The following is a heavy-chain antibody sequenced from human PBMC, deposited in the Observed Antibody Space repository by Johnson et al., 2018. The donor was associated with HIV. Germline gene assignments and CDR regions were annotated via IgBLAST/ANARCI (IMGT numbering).Heavy chain of an antibody. CDR2: ISHDGNNK. D-gene: IGHD6-13*01. J-gene: IGHJ3*02. Sequence: QEQLVESGGGFIQPGGSLRLSCAASGFTFSSYAMHWVRQAPGKGLEWVAVISHDGNNKNYADSVKGRFTMARDNTKNTLYLQMDSLRAEDTAVYYCSKDRSSWYLETNDAFDMWGQGTMVIVSS. CDR1: GFTFSSYA. V-gene: IGHV3-30*04. CDR3: SKDRSSWYLETNDAFDM.